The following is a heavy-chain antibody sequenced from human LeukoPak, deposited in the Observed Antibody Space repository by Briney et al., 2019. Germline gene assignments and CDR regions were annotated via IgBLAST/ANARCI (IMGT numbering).Heavy chain of an antibody. V-gene: IGHV4-34*01. CDR3: ARSAAAGTRYMDV. Sequence: SETLSLTCAVYGGSFSGYYWSWIRQPPGKGLEWIGEINHSGSTYYNPSLKSRVTISVDTSKNQFSLKLSSVTAADTAVYYCARSAAAGTRYMDVWGKGTTVTVSS. CDR1: GGSFSGYY. CDR2: INHSGST. J-gene: IGHJ6*03. D-gene: IGHD6-13*01.